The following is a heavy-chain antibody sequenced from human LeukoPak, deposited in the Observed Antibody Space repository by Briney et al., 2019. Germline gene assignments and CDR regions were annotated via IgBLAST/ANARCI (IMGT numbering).Heavy chain of an antibody. Sequence: PSETLSLTCTVSGGSISSYYWSWIRQPAGKGLEWIGRIYTSGSTNYNPSLKGRVTMSVDTSKNQFSLKLSSVTAADTAVYYCARDSADPNYYYYYYMDVWGKGTTVTVSS. CDR2: IYTSGST. V-gene: IGHV4-4*07. CDR1: GGSISSYY. D-gene: IGHD3-10*01. J-gene: IGHJ6*03. CDR3: ARDSADPNYYYYYYMDV.